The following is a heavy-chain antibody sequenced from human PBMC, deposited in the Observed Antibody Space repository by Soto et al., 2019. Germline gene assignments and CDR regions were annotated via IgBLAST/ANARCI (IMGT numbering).Heavy chain of an antibody. Sequence: QVQLVESGGGVVQPGRSLRLSCAASGFTFSSYGMHWVRQAPGKGLEWVAVIWYDGSNKYYADSVKGRFTISRDNSKNTLYLQMNSLRAEDTAVYYCARERRIAARLVVADYWGQGTLVTVSS. CDR1: GFTFSSYG. V-gene: IGHV3-33*01. J-gene: IGHJ4*02. D-gene: IGHD6-6*01. CDR2: IWYDGSNK. CDR3: ARERRIAARLVVADY.